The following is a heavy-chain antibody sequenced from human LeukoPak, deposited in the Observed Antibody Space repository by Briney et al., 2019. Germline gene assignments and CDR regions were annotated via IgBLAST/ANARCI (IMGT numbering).Heavy chain of an antibody. V-gene: IGHV3-30*03. CDR3: ARDVGDQLLYYYFDY. Sequence: PGGSLRLSCAASGFTFSSYGMHWVRQAPGKGLEWVAVISYDGSNKYYADSVKGRFTISRDNSKNTLYLQMNSLRAEDTAVYYCARDVGDQLLYYYFDYWGQGTLVSVSS. CDR2: ISYDGSNK. CDR1: GFTFSSYG. J-gene: IGHJ4*02. D-gene: IGHD2-2*02.